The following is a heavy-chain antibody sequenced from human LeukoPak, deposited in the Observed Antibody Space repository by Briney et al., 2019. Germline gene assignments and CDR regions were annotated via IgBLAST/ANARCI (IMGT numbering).Heavy chain of an antibody. CDR1: GGSISSGGYY. Sequence: PSETLSLTCTVSGGSISSGGYYWSWIRQPPGKGLEWIGYIYHSGSTYYNPSLKSRVTISVDRSKNQFSLKLSSVTAADTAVYYCARMVIVATHAEGGFYYFDYWGQGTLVTVSS. D-gene: IGHD5-12*01. CDR3: ARMVIVATHAEGGFYYFDY. J-gene: IGHJ4*02. V-gene: IGHV4-30-2*01. CDR2: IYHSGST.